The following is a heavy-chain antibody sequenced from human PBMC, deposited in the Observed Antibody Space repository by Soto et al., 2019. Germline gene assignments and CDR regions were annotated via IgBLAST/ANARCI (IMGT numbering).Heavy chain of an antibody. CDR2: INAIGGST. J-gene: IGHJ3*02. V-gene: IGHV3-23*01. CDR1: GLPVSSQG. Sequence: EVQLLESGGGLAQPGGSLRLSCVVSGLPVSSQGMSWVRQAPGKGLEWVSGINAIGGSTYYADSVKGRFTISRDSSENTLYLQMNSIRVEDTAVYFCARGERGVLDIWGQGTMVTVSS. D-gene: IGHD1-1*01. CDR3: ARGERGVLDI.